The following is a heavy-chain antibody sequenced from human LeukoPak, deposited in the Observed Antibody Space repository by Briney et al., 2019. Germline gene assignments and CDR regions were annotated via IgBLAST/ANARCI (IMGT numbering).Heavy chain of an antibody. CDR1: GFTSSSYG. J-gene: IGHJ6*03. Sequence: GGSLRLSCAASGFTSSSYGMHWVRQAPGKGLEWVAFIRYDGSNKYYADSVKGRFTISRDNSKNTLYLQMNSLRAEDTAVYYCAKAHRSYYYYYMDVWGKGTTVTISS. CDR2: IRYDGSNK. V-gene: IGHV3-30*02. CDR3: AKAHRSYYYYYMDV.